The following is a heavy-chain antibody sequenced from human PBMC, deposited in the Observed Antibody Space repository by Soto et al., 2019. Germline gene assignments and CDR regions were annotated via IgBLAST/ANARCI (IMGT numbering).Heavy chain of an antibody. CDR1: GFTFTYYA. CDR2: IXXXGXGX. D-gene: IGHD2-2*01. CDR3: AKDRDYPRDQFHY. V-gene: IGHV3-23*01. Sequence: GGSLRLSCTASGFTFTYYAFSWVRQAPGKWLEWXSAIXXXGXGXXXAXXXXGRFTISRDNSKNTVFLHMDSLRAEDTAVYYCAKDRDYPRDQFHYWGQGTMVTVSS. J-gene: IGHJ4*02.